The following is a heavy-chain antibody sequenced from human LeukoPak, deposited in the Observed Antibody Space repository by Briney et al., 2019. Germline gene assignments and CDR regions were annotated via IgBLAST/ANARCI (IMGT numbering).Heavy chain of an antibody. CDR3: AIYCDILTGPFDP. J-gene: IGHJ5*02. Sequence: ASVKVSCKASGYTFTSYGISWVRQAPGQGLEWMGWISAYNGNTNYAQKLQGRVTMTTDTSTSTAYMELSSLRSEDTAVYYCAIYCDILTGPFDPWGQGTLVTVSS. CDR2: ISAYNGNT. V-gene: IGHV1-18*01. CDR1: GYTFTSYG. D-gene: IGHD3-9*01.